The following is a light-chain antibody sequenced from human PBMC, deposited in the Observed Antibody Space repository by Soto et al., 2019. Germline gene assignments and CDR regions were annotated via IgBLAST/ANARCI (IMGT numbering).Light chain of an antibody. Sequence: EIVLTQSPATLSLSPGERATLSCRASQSLSSYLAWYQQKPGQAPRLLIYGASTRATGIPARFSGSGSGTEFTLTISSLQSEDFAVYYCQQYNNWPPWTFGQGTKVDIK. CDR1: QSLSSY. CDR3: QQYNNWPPWT. J-gene: IGKJ1*01. CDR2: GAS. V-gene: IGKV3-15*01.